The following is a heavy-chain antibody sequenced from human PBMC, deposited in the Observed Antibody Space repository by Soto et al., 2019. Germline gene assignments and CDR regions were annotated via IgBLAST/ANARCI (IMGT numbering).Heavy chain of an antibody. J-gene: IGHJ4*02. V-gene: IGHV4-34*01. D-gene: IGHD1-26*01. CDR3: TRGLFSGSSYSGSWYYFDS. Sequence: QVRLQQWGAGLLKPSETLSLTCAVSGGSFSGYIWTWIRQTPGKGLQWIGQINHSGSSIYNPSLTNRVPIPTMSNKKFSRERSSVTAADTAVYYCTRGLFSGSSYSGSWYYFDSWGQGAMVTVSS. CDR1: GGSFSGYI. CDR2: INHSGSS.